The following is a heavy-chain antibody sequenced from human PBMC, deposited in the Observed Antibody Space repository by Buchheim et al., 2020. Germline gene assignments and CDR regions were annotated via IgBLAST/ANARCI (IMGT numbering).Heavy chain of an antibody. V-gene: IGHV3-66*01. J-gene: IGHJ6*02. Sequence: EVQLVESGGGLVQPGGSLRLSCAASGFTVSSNYMSWVRQAPGKGLEWVSVSYSGGSTYYANSVKGRFTISRDNYKHTLYLQMNSLRAEDTAVYYCARDCSGGSCYFYYYGMDVWGQGTT. CDR2: SYSGGST. CDR3: ARDCSGGSCYFYYYGMDV. D-gene: IGHD2-15*01. CDR1: GFTVSSNY.